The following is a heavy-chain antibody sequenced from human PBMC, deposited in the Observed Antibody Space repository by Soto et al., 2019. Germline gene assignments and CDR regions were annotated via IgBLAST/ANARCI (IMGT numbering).Heavy chain of an antibody. Sequence: QVQLQESGPGLVRPSGTLSLTCAVSGDSISSGDWWSWVRQPPGERLEWIGEIFHSGTPNYNPSLKSRVTISVDKSKNQFSLKLSSVTAADTAVYYCARTLYCGGDCFSFDYWGQGTLVTVSS. V-gene: IGHV4-4*02. CDR1: GDSISSGDW. CDR3: ARTLYCGGDCFSFDY. CDR2: IFHSGTP. J-gene: IGHJ4*02. D-gene: IGHD2-21*02.